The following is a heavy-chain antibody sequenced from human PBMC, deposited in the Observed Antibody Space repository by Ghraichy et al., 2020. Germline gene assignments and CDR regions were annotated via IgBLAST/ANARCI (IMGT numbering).Heavy chain of an antibody. D-gene: IGHD3-3*01. Sequence: SETLSLTCTVSGGSISSSSYYWGWIRQPPGKGLEWIGSIYYSGSTYYNPSLKSRVTISVDTSKNQFSLKLSSVTAADTAVYYCARDSHYYDFWSGYSFDYYYGMDVWGQGTTVTVSS. CDR3: ARDSHYYDFWSGYSFDYYYGMDV. J-gene: IGHJ6*02. CDR1: GGSISSSSYY. CDR2: IYYSGST. V-gene: IGHV4-39*07.